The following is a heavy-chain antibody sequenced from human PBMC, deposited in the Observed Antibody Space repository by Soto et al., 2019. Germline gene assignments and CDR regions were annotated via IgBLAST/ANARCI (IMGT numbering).Heavy chain of an antibody. Sequence: EVQLVESGGGLVQPGRSLRLSCAASGFTFSDHYMDWVRQAPGKGLEWVGRTRNKANSYTTEYAASVKGRFTISRDDSKNSLYLTMNSLNTEDTAVYYCASRTAGYYYGIDVWGQGTTVTVSS. CDR3: ASRTAGYYYGIDV. V-gene: IGHV3-72*01. CDR2: TRNKANSYTT. CDR1: GFTFSDHY. J-gene: IGHJ6*02.